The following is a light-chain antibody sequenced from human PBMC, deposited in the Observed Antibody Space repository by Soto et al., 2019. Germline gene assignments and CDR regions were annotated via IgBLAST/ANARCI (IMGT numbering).Light chain of an antibody. J-gene: IGLJ2*01. V-gene: IGLV1-47*02. CDR3: AAWDDGLRGPV. CDR2: SNN. Sequence: QSVLTQPPSASGTPGQRVTISCTGSSSNIGTNYVYWYQQLPGTDPILLIYSNNQRPSGVPDRFSASKSGTSASLAIGGLRSEDEADYYCAAWDDGLRGPVFGGGTKLTVL. CDR1: SSNIGTNY.